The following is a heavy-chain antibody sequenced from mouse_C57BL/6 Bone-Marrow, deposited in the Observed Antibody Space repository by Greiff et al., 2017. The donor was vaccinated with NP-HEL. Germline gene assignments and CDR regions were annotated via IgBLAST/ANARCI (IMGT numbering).Heavy chain of an antibody. D-gene: IGHD4-1*01. V-gene: IGHV1-80*01. CDR2: IYPGDGDT. CDR3: ARSGRTGTGRAMDY. Sequence: QVQLKESGAELVKPGASVKISCKASGYAFSSYWMNWVKQRPGKGLEWIGQIYPGDGDTNYNGKFKGKATLTADKSSSTAYMQLSSLTSEDSAVYFCARSGRTGTGRAMDYWGQGTSVTVSS. J-gene: IGHJ4*01. CDR1: GYAFSSYW.